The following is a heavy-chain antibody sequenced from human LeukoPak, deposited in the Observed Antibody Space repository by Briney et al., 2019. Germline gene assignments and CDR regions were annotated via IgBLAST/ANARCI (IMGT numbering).Heavy chain of an antibody. Sequence: SETLSLTCTVSGGSMNNYYWSWIRQPAGKGLEWIGQIYTSGTTNYNPSLRSRVTMSVDTSKNQFSLKLSSVTAADTAVYYCVRDRRYYDSSGNQRFDYWGQGMLVTASS. CDR1: GGSMNNYY. D-gene: IGHD3-22*01. V-gene: IGHV4-4*07. CDR3: VRDRRYYDSSGNQRFDY. CDR2: IYTSGTT. J-gene: IGHJ4*02.